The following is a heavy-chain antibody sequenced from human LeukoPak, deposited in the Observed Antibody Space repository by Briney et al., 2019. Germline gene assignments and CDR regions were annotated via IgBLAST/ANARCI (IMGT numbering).Heavy chain of an antibody. CDR3: ARAGEISEANDAFDI. CDR1: GFTFSSYE. V-gene: IGHV3-48*03. Sequence: PGGSLRLSCAASGFTFSSYEMNWVRQAPGKGLEWVSYISSGSTIYYADSVKGRFTISRDNARNSLYLQMNSLRAEDTAVYSCARAGEISEANDAFDIWGQGTMVTVSS. CDR2: ISSGSTI. J-gene: IGHJ3*02. D-gene: IGHD2-21*01.